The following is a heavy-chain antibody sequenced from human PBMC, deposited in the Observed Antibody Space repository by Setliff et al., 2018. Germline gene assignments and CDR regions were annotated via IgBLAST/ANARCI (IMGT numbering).Heavy chain of an antibody. Sequence: ASVKVSCKTSGYSFTKYFLHWVRQAPGQGLEWMGRVFTATDDTQFRTEFQGRVSVTRDTSMSTTYMELSGLRSDDTAAYYCVRQDILTGYYAFDYWGQGTLVTVSS. CDR3: VRQDILTGYYAFDY. J-gene: IGHJ4*02. CDR1: GYSFTKYF. V-gene: IGHV1-2*06. CDR2: VFTATDDT. D-gene: IGHD3-9*01.